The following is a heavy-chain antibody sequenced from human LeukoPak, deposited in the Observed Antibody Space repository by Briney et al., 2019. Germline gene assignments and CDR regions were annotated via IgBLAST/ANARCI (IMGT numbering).Heavy chain of an antibody. Sequence: GGSLRLSCAACGFTFSSYSMNWVRQAPGKGLEWVSSISSTSSYIYYADSVKGRFTISRDNAKNSLYLQMNSLRAEDTAVYYCARDSGGYYARGAFDIWGQGTMVTVSS. J-gene: IGHJ3*02. V-gene: IGHV3-21*01. CDR3: ARDSGGYYARGAFDI. D-gene: IGHD1-26*01. CDR1: GFTFSSYS. CDR2: ISSTSSYI.